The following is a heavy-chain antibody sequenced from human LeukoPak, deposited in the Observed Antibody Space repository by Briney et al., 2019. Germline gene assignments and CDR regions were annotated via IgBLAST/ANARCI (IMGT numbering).Heavy chain of an antibody. Sequence: PSETLSLTCAVSGGSISSGGYSWSWIRQPPGKGLEWIGYIYHSGSTYYNPSLKSRVTISVDRSKNQFSLKLSSVTAADTAVYHCARATSTVPLYDYWGQGTLVTVSS. J-gene: IGHJ4*02. CDR1: GGSISSGGYS. D-gene: IGHD4-17*01. CDR3: ARATSTVPLYDY. V-gene: IGHV4-30-2*01. CDR2: IYHSGST.